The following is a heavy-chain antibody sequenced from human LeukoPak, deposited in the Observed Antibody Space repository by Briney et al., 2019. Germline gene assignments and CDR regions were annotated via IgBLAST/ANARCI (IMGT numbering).Heavy chain of an antibody. J-gene: IGHJ3*02. D-gene: IGHD4-17*01. CDR3: ATDGGDYVGNDAFDI. Sequence: ASVKVSCKVSGYTLTELSMRWVRQAPGKGLEWMGGFDPEDGETIYAQKFQGRVTMTEDTSTDIAYMELSSLRSEDTAVYYCATDGGDYVGNDAFDIWGQGTMVTVSS. V-gene: IGHV1-24*01. CDR1: GYTLTELS. CDR2: FDPEDGET.